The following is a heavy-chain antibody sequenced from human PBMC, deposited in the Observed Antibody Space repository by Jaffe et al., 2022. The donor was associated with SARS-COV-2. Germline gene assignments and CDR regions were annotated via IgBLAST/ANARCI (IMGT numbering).Heavy chain of an antibody. V-gene: IGHV3-7*01. CDR3: ARDFGVVGSEGLDY. Sequence: EVQLVESGGGLVQPGGSLRLSCAASGFIFSSSSMTWVRQAPGKGLEWVANIKQDGSEKYYVDSVKGRFTISRDNAKNSLYLQMSSLRADDTAVYYCARDFGVVGSEGLDYWGQGTLVAVSS. CDR1: GFIFSSSS. CDR2: IKQDGSEK. J-gene: IGHJ4*02. D-gene: IGHD3-3*01.